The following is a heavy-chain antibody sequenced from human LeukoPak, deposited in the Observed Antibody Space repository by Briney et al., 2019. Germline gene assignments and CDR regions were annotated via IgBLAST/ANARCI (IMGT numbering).Heavy chain of an antibody. CDR1: GFTFSSYA. V-gene: IGHV3-23*01. CDR2: ISGSGGST. CDR3: AKVAPDIVVVVAAIQGWFDP. J-gene: IGHJ5*02. D-gene: IGHD2-15*01. Sequence: GGSLRLSCAASGFTFSSYAMSWVRQAPGKGLEWVSAISGSGGSTYYADSVKGRFTISRDNFKNTLYLQMNSLRAEDTAVYYCAKVAPDIVVVVAAIQGWFDPWGQGTLVTVSS.